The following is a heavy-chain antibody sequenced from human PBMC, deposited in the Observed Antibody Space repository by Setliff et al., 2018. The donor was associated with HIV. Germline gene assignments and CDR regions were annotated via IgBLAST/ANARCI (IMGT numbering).Heavy chain of an antibody. V-gene: IGHV3-21*01. D-gene: IGHD1-26*01. CDR3: AAVFTGEPGRSLDY. Sequence: GGSLRLSCTVSGFTFISSTMNWVRQAPGKGLEWVASISSSGSYIHYADSLKGRFTISRDNAKNSQYLLMNDLRAEDTAVYYCAAVFTGEPGRSLDYWGQGTPVTVSS. CDR1: GFTFISST. J-gene: IGHJ4*02. CDR2: ISSSGSYI.